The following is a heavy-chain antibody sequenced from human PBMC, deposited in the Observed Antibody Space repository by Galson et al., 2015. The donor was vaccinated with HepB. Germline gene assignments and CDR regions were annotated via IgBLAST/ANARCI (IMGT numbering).Heavy chain of an antibody. D-gene: IGHD2-15*01. CDR1: GCTFISYG. CDR3: VRDAGRYCSGASCYPGYDY. V-gene: IGHV1-18*01. J-gene: IGHJ4*02. Sequence: SVKVSCKASGCTFISYGVIWVRQAPGQGLEWMGWISTYNGNTKYAQKFQGRVTMTTDTSTSTAYMDLRSLRSDDTAVYYCVRDAGRYCSGASCYPGYDYWGQGTLVTVSS. CDR2: ISTYNGNT.